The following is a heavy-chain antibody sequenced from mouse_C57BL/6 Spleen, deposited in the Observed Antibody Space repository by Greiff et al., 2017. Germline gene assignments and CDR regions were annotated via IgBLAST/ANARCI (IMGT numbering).Heavy chain of an antibody. CDR3: ARSTITTVVATDFDV. CDR1: GYAFSSSW. V-gene: IGHV1-82*01. J-gene: IGHJ1*03. CDR2: IYPGDGDT. D-gene: IGHD1-1*01. Sequence: QVQLQQSGPELVKPGASVKISCKASGYAFSSSWMNWVKQRPGKGLEWIGRIYPGDGDTNYNGKFKGKATLTADKSSRTAYMQLSSLTSEDSAVYFCARSTITTVVATDFDVWGTGTTVTVSS.